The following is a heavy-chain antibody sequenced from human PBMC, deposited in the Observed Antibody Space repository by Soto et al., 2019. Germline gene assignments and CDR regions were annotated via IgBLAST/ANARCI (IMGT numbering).Heavy chain of an antibody. Sequence: GWSLRLSCAASGFTFSRYSMNWVRQAPGKGLEWVSSISSSSSYIYYADSVKGRFTISRDNAKNSLYLQMNSLRAEDTAVYYCARDFGYCSGGSCYREAHFDYWGQGTMVTVSS. CDR1: GFTFSRYS. D-gene: IGHD2-15*01. CDR3: ARDFGYCSGGSCYREAHFDY. CDR2: ISSSSSYI. J-gene: IGHJ4*02. V-gene: IGHV3-21*01.